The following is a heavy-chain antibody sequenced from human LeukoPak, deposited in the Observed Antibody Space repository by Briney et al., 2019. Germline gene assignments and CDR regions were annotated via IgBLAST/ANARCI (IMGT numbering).Heavy chain of an antibody. CDR3: TTVGVATNTYYYYYYMDV. J-gene: IGHJ6*03. V-gene: IGHV3-15*01. CDR2: IKSKSDSGTT. Sequence: GGSLRLSCAASGFTFSNAWMSWVRQAPGKGPEWVGRIKSKSDSGTTDYAAPVKGRFTISRDDSKNTLYLQMNSLKTEDTAVYYCTTVGVATNTYYYYYYMDVWGKGTTVTISS. D-gene: IGHD5-12*01. CDR1: GFTFSNAW.